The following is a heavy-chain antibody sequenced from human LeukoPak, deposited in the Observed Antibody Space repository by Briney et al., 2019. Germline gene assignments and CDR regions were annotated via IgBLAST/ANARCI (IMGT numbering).Heavy chain of an antibody. V-gene: IGHV1-69*05. CDR2: IIPIFGTA. CDR1: GGTLSSYA. CDR3: ARAWDTAMVTREYYYYYYMDV. Sequence: ASVKVSYKASGGTLSSYAISWVRQAPGQGLEWMGGIIPIFGTANYAQKFQGRVTITTDESTSTAYMELSSLRSEDTAVYYCARAWDTAMVTREYYYYYYMDVRGKGTTVTVSS. J-gene: IGHJ6*03. D-gene: IGHD5-18*01.